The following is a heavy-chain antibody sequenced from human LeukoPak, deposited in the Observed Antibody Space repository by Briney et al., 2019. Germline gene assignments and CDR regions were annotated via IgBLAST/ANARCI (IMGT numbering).Heavy chain of an antibody. Sequence: SETLSLTCTVSGGSISSSSYYWGWIRQPPGKGLEWIGSIYYSGSTYYNPSLKSRVTISVDTSKNQFSLKLSSVTAADTAVYYCARRTIFGVVTGAFDIWGQGTMVTVSS. CDR3: ARRTIFGVVTGAFDI. CDR2: IYYSGST. J-gene: IGHJ3*02. D-gene: IGHD3-3*01. CDR1: GGSISSSSYY. V-gene: IGHV4-39*01.